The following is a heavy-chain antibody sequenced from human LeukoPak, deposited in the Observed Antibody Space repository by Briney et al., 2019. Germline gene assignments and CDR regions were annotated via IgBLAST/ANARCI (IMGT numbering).Heavy chain of an antibody. CDR1: GFTFSDYY. CDR2: SSSSGSTI. J-gene: IGHJ4*02. CDR3: ARDAYYDSSGYLKY. V-gene: IGHV3-11*04. Sequence: GSLRLSCAASGFTFSDYYMSWIRQAPGKGLEWVSYSSSSGSTIYYADSVKGRFTISRDTAKNSLYLQMNSLRAEDTAVYYCARDAYYDSSGYLKYWGQGTLVTVST. D-gene: IGHD3-22*01.